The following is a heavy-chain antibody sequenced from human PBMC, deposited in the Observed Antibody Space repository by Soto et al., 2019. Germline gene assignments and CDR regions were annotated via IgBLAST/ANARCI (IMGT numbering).Heavy chain of an antibody. Sequence: SETLSLTCTVSGGSIRSGGYYWTWIRQHPGKGLEWIGYIYYTGSTYYNPSLKSRVTISVDTSKNQFSLKLSSVTAADTPVYYCARASIGYCSSTSCRSNWFDPWGQGTLVTV. CDR1: GGSIRSGGYY. V-gene: IGHV4-31*03. CDR3: ARASIGYCSSTSCRSNWFDP. D-gene: IGHD2-2*01. J-gene: IGHJ5*02. CDR2: IYYTGST.